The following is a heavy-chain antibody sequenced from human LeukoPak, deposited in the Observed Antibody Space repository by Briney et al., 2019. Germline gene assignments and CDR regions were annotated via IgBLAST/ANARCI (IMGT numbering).Heavy chain of an antibody. V-gene: IGHV3-33*03. CDR1: GFSFSRYG. Sequence: GGSLRLSCAASGFSFSRYGMHWVRQAPGKGLEWVAIIWYDGSNKYYADSVKGRFTISRDTSKNTLYMQMDSLRAEDTAVYYCASGDTTGYSGDAFNIWGQGTMVTVSS. CDR3: ASGDTTGYSGDAFNI. CDR2: IWYDGSNK. J-gene: IGHJ3*02. D-gene: IGHD3-22*01.